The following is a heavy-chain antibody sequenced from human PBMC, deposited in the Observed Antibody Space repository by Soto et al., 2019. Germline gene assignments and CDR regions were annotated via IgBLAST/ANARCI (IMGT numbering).Heavy chain of an antibody. Sequence: QVQLQESGPGLVKPSQTLSLSCTVSGGSISSGDYYWSWIRQPPGKGLEWIGYIYYSGSTYYNPSLKSRVTISVDTSKNQFSLKLSSVTAADTAVYYCARDDGSSAGYYYYGMDVWGQGTTVTVSS. CDR3: ARDDGSSAGYYYYGMDV. D-gene: IGHD2-15*01. CDR2: IYYSGST. V-gene: IGHV4-30-4*01. CDR1: GGSISSGDYY. J-gene: IGHJ6*02.